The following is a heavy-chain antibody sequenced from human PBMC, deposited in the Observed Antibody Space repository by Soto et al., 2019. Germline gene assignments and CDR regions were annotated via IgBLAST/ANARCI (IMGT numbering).Heavy chain of an antibody. CDR3: ARELDYYKLGAPYFDS. Sequence: QVQLVQSGADVKKPGASVKVSCKVSGFTLTTSYIHWVRQAPGQGLEWLGMINPGGGRTTYAQDFQGRLPMTADTPTRTVYMDLSGLTSDDTAVYYCARELDYYKLGAPYFDSWGQGTLVTVSS. D-gene: IGHD3-22*01. J-gene: IGHJ4*02. CDR1: GFTLTTSY. V-gene: IGHV1-46*01. CDR2: INPGGGRT.